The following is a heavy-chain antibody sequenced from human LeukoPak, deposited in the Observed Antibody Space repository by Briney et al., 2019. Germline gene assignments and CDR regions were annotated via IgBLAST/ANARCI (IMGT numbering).Heavy chain of an antibody. J-gene: IGHJ4*02. CDR1: GGSFSGYY. Sequence: SESLSLTCAVYGGSFSGYYWSWIRPPPGKGVEWIGEINHSGSTNYNPSLKSRVTISVDTSKNQFSLKLSSVTAADTAVYYCARARKAVAAIWSLDYWGQGTLVTVSS. D-gene: IGHD6-19*01. V-gene: IGHV4-34*01. CDR2: INHSGST. CDR3: ARARKAVAAIWSLDY.